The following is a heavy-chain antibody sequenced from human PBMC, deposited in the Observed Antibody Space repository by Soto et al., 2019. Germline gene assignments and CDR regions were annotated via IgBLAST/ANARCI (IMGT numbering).Heavy chain of an antibody. D-gene: IGHD3-3*01. V-gene: IGHV3-30-3*01. J-gene: IGHJ6*02. Sequence: GGSLRLSCAASGFTFSSYAMHWVRQAPGKGLEWVAVISYDGSNKYYADSVKGRFTISRDNSKNTLYLQMNSLRAEDTAVYYCARDEIEYDFHVYYYGMDVWGQGTTVTVSS. CDR3: ARDEIEYDFHVYYYGMDV. CDR1: GFTFSSYA. CDR2: ISYDGSNK.